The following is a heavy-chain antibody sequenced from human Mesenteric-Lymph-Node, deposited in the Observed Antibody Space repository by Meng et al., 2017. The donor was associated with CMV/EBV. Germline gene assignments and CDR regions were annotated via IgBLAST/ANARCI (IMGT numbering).Heavy chain of an antibody. Sequence: SETLSLTCSVSGYSISDGYSWGWIRQPPGKRLEWIGNFFYSGSTFYNPSLESRATISVDTSQNQFSLKLNSVTAADTAVYYCARSPIAIRGIFEYWGQGTLVIVSS. CDR1: GYSISDGYS. J-gene: IGHJ4*02. V-gene: IGHV4-38-2*02. D-gene: IGHD2-21*01. CDR2: FFYSGST. CDR3: ARSPIAIRGIFEY.